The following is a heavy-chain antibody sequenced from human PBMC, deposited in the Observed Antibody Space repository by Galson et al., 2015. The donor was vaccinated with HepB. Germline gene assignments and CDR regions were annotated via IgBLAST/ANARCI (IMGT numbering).Heavy chain of an antibody. J-gene: IGHJ3*02. CDR3: ATSLITMVRGVNDAFDI. CDR2: FDPEDGET. D-gene: IGHD3-10*01. Sequence: SVKVSCKVSGYTLTDLSMHWVRQAPGKGLEWMGGFDPEDGETIYAQKFQGRVTMTEDTSTDTAYMELSSLRSEDTAVYYCATSLITMVRGVNDAFDIWGQGTMVTVSS. CDR1: GYTLTDLS. V-gene: IGHV1-24*01.